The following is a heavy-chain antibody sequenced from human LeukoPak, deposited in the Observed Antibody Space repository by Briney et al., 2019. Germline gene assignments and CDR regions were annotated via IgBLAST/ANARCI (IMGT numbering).Heavy chain of an antibody. J-gene: IGHJ5*02. CDR2: ISSSSSYT. CDR3: ARSGYCSSTSCYRWFDP. D-gene: IGHD2-2*01. Sequence: GGPLRLSCAPSGFTFSDYYMSCIREAPGKGREWVSYISSSSSYTNYADSVKARFTISRDNANNSLYLQMNSLRANDTAVYYCARSGYCSSTSCYRWFDPWGQGTLVTVSS. CDR1: GFTFSDYY. V-gene: IGHV3-11*06.